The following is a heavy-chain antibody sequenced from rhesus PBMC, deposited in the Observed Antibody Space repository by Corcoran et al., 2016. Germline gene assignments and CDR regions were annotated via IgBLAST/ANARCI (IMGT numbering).Heavy chain of an antibody. V-gene: IGHV4-122*02. D-gene: IGHD4-23*01. J-gene: IGHJ4*01. CDR3: AIDTAWSSNFLDY. CDR1: GGSISSGYYY. CDR2: ITSSGST. Sequence: QVQLQESGPGLVKPSETLSLTCAVSGGSISSGYYYWSWIRQPPGKGLEWIGYITSSGSTSYNPSLKSRVTISRDTSKNQFSLKLSSVTAADTAVYYCAIDTAWSSNFLDYWGQGVLVTVSS.